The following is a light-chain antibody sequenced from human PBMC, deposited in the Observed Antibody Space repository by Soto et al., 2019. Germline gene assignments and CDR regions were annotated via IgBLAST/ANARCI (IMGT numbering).Light chain of an antibody. CDR3: SSYAGSINVV. Sequence: QSALNQPPSASGSPGQSVTISCTGTSSDVGGYNYVSWYQQHPGKAPKLMIYEVSKRPSGVPDRFSDSKSGNTASLTVSGLQAEDEADYYCSSYAGSINVVFGGGTKLTVL. V-gene: IGLV2-8*01. CDR1: SSDVGGYNY. CDR2: EVS. J-gene: IGLJ2*01.